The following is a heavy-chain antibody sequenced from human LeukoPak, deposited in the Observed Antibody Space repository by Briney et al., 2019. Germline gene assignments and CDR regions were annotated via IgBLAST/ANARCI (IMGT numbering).Heavy chain of an antibody. J-gene: IGHJ3*02. Sequence: ASVKVSCKASGYTFTGYYMHWVRQAPGQGLEWMGWINPNSGGTNYAQKFQGRVTMTRDTSISTAYMELSRLRSDATAVYYCARFTRSFCSSTSCQYGPEAFDIWGQGTMVTVSS. CDR3: ARFTRSFCSSTSCQYGPEAFDI. CDR1: GYTFTGYY. CDR2: INPNSGGT. D-gene: IGHD2-2*01. V-gene: IGHV1-2*02.